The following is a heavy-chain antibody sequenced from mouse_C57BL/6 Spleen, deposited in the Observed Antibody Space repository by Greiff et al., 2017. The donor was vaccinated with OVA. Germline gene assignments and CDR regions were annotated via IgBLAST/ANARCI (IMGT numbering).Heavy chain of an antibody. CDR1: GYTFTSYW. Sequence: QVQLQQPGAELVKPGASVKLSCKASGYTFTSYWMHWVKQRPIQGLEWIGNIDPSDRETHYNQKFKDKATLTVDKSSSTAYMQLSSLTSEDSAVYYCAREITTVVGAMDYWGQGTSVTVSS. D-gene: IGHD1-1*01. CDR3: AREITTVVGAMDY. J-gene: IGHJ4*01. CDR2: IDPSDRET. V-gene: IGHV1-52*01.